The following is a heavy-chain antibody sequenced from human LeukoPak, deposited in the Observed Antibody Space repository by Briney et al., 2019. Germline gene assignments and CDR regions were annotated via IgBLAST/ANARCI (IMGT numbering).Heavy chain of an antibody. CDR1: GFTFRSYW. CDR3: ARVRGLAVAGTLDQH. D-gene: IGHD6-19*01. V-gene: IGHV3-7*01. CDR2: IKQDGSEK. J-gene: IGHJ1*01. Sequence: PGGSLRLSCAASGFTFRSYWMSWVRQAPGKGLEWVANIKQDGSEKYYVDSVKGRFTISRDNAKNSLYLQMNSLRAEDTAVYYCARVRGLAVAGTLDQHWGQGTLVTVSS.